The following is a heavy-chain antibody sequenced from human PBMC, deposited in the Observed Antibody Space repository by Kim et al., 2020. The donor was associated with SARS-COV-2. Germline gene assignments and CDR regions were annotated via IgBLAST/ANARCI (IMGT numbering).Heavy chain of an antibody. J-gene: IGHJ5*02. V-gene: IGHV4-39*01. D-gene: IGHD2-15*01. Sequence: RVTISVDTSKNQFSLKLSSVTAADTAVYYCARTGRNIVVVVAAIDWWFDPWGQGTLVTVSS. CDR3: ARTGRNIVVVVAAIDWWFDP.